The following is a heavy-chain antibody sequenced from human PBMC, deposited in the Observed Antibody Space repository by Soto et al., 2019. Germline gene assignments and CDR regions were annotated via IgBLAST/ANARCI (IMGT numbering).Heavy chain of an antibody. CDR1: GFTFSSYA. CDR2: ISGSGGST. V-gene: IGHV3-23*01. J-gene: IGHJ4*02. CDR3: AKDSGDYEHFEDY. Sequence: EVQLLESGGGLVQPGGSLRLSCAASGFTFSSYAMSWVCQAPGKGLEWVSAISGSGGSTYYADSVKGRFTISRDNSKNTLYLQMNSLRAEDTAVYYCAKDSGDYEHFEDYWGQGTLVTVSS. D-gene: IGHD4-17*01.